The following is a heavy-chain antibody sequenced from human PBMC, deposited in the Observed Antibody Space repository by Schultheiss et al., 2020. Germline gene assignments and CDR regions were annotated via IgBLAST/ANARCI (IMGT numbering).Heavy chain of an antibody. V-gene: IGHV4-34*01. D-gene: IGHD5/OR15-5a*01. CDR2: IYYSGST. J-gene: IGHJ4*02. CDR1: GGSFSGYY. CDR3: ASLPPDY. Sequence: SETLSLTCAVYGGSFSGYYWSWIRQHPGKGLEWIGYIYYSGSTYYNPSLKSRVTISVDTSKNQFSLKLSSVTAADTVVYYCASLPPDYWGQGTLVTVSS.